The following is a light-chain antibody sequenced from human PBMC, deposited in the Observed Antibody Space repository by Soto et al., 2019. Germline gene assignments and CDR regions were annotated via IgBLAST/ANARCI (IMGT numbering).Light chain of an antibody. Sequence: LTQPRSVSGSPGQSVTISCTGTSSDVGGYNYVSWYQQHPGKAPKLMIYDVSKRPSGVPDRFSGSKSGNTASLTISGLQAEDEADYYCCSYAGSYTFYVFGTGTKATAL. J-gene: IGLJ1*01. CDR2: DVS. CDR1: SSDVGGYNY. CDR3: CSYAGSYTFYV. V-gene: IGLV2-11*01.